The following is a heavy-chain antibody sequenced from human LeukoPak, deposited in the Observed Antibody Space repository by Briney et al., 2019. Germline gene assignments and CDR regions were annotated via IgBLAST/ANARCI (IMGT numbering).Heavy chain of an antibody. CDR3: ARHPGDGDYGMDV. Sequence: KTSQTLSPTCTVSGGSISSGDYYWSWIRQPPGKGLEWIGHIYYSGSTYYNPSLKSRVSTSVDTSENQFSLKLSSVTAADTAVYYCARHPGDGDYGMDVWGKGTTVTVSS. CDR1: GGSISSGDYY. CDR2: IYYSGST. J-gene: IGHJ6*04. D-gene: IGHD4-17*01. V-gene: IGHV4-30-4*01.